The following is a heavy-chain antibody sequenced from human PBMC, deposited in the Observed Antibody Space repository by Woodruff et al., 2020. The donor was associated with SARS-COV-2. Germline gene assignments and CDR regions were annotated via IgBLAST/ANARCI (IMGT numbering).Heavy chain of an antibody. CDR3: ARGVVEGDSGWYENWF. CDR1: SSYA. D-gene: IGHD6-19*01. CDR2: ISYDGSNK. J-gene: IGHJ5*01. Sequence: SSYAMHWVRQAPGKGLEWVAVISYDGSNKYYADSVKGRFTISRDNSKNTLYLQMNSLRAEDTAVYYCARGVVEGDSGWYENWF. V-gene: IGHV3-30-3*01.